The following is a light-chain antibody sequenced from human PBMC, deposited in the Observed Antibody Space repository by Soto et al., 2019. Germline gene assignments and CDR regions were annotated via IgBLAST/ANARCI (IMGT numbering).Light chain of an antibody. CDR2: GAS. CDR1: QSVSSN. J-gene: IGKJ3*01. Sequence: EIVMTQSPATLSVSPGERATLSCRASQSVSSNLAWYQQKPGQAPRLLIYGASTRATGISARFSGSGSGTEFTLTISSLQSEDFAVYYCQQHNNWPTFSPGTKVDIK. V-gene: IGKV3-15*01. CDR3: QQHNNWPT.